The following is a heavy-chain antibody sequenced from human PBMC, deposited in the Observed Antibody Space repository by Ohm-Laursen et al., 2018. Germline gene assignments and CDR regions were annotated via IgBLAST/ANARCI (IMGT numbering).Heavy chain of an antibody. J-gene: IGHJ4*02. V-gene: IGHV3-23*01. D-gene: IGHD3-3*01. CDR1: GFTFNNLA. CDR2: ISASGGST. CDR3: AKSFKTIFGVVSPMDFDY. Sequence: SLRLSCTASGFTFNNLAMSWVRQGPGKGLEWVSAISASGGSTDYADSVKGRFTISRDNSKNTLYLQMNSLRAEDTALYYCAKSFKTIFGVVSPMDFDYWGQGTLVTVSS.